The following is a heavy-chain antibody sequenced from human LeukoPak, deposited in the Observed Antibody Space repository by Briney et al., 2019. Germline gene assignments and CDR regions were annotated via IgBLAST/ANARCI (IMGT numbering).Heavy chain of an antibody. V-gene: IGHV4-39*07. D-gene: IGHD6-13*01. Sequence: PSETLSLTCAVYGGSFSDFYWGWIRQPPGKGLEWIGSIYYSGSTYYNPSLKSRVTISVDTSKNQFSLKLSSVTAADTAVYYCARDPSSSSLGDYWGQGTLVTVSS. CDR2: IYYSGST. J-gene: IGHJ4*02. CDR1: GGSFSDFY. CDR3: ARDPSSSSLGDY.